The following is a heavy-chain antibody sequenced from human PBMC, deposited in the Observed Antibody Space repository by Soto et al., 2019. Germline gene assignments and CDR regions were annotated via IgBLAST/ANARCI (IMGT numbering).Heavy chain of an antibody. D-gene: IGHD6-13*01. CDR3: VRDHTVAASDY. CDR1: GFTFSSYE. CDR2: IKQDGSEK. J-gene: IGHJ4*02. Sequence: EVQLVESGGGLVQPGGSLRLSCAASGFTFSSYEMNWVRQAPGKGLEWVANIKQDGSEKYYVDSVKGRFTISRDNAKNSLYLQMNSLRAEDTAVYYCVRDHTVAASDYWGQGALVTVSS. V-gene: IGHV3-7*01.